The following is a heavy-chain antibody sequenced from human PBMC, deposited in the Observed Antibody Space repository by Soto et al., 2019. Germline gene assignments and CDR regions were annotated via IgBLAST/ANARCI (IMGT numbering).Heavy chain of an antibody. Sequence: GGSLRLSCAASGFTFSSYGMHWVRQAPGKGLEWVAVISYDGSNKYYADSVKGRFTISRDNSKNTLYLQMNSLRAEDTAVYYCANRAVPAAVYYFDYWGQGTPVTVSS. CDR2: ISYDGSNK. CDR1: GFTFSSYG. D-gene: IGHD2-2*01. J-gene: IGHJ4*02. V-gene: IGHV3-30*18. CDR3: ANRAVPAAVYYFDY.